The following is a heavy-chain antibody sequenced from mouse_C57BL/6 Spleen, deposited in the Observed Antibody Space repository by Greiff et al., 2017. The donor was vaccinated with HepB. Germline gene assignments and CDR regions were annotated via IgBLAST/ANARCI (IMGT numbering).Heavy chain of an antibody. D-gene: IGHD2-4*01. V-gene: IGHV5-4*01. Sequence: EVMLVESGGGLVKPGGSLKLSCAASGFTFSSYAMSWVRQTPEKRLEWVATISDGGSYTYYPDNVKGRFTISRDNAKNNLYLQMSHLKSEDTAMYYCARDPYYDYDDPYAMDYWGQGTSVTVSS. CDR2: ISDGGSYT. J-gene: IGHJ4*01. CDR1: GFTFSSYA. CDR3: ARDPYYDYDDPYAMDY.